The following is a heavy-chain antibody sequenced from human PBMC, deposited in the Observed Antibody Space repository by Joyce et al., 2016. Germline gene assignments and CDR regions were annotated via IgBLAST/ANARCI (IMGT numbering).Heavy chain of an antibody. CDR1: GGSISSSSYY. J-gene: IGHJ4*02. CDR3: ARSGRYDLGYFDS. D-gene: IGHD3-3*01. V-gene: IGHV4-39*01. CDR2: IYYTEST. Sequence: QLQLQESGPGLVKSSETLSLTCTVSGGSISSSSYYWGWIRQPPGKGLEWIGTIYYTESTYYNASLKSRVSVSIDTSENQFSLKRSSVTAADTAVYFCARSGRYDLGYFDSWGQGTLVTVSS.